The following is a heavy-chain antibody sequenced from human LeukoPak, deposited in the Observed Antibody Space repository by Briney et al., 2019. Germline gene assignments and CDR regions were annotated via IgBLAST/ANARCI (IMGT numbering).Heavy chain of an antibody. Sequence: GGSLRLSCAASGFTFSSYAMSWVRQAPGKGLEWVSAISGSGGSTYYADSVKGRFTISRDNCKNTLYLQMNSLRAEDTAVYYCAKDMWELEAAGAFDIWGQGTMVTVSS. D-gene: IGHD1-26*01. J-gene: IGHJ3*02. V-gene: IGHV3-23*01. CDR2: ISGSGGST. CDR3: AKDMWELEAAGAFDI. CDR1: GFTFSSYA.